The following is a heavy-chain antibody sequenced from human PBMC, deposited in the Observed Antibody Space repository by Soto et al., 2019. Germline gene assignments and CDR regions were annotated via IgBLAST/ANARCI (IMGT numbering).Heavy chain of an antibody. CDR2: IKSKTDGGTT. D-gene: IGHD2-15*01. CDR3: TTDKGDIVVVVAATPTGMDV. CDR1: GFTFSNAW. J-gene: IGHJ6*02. V-gene: IGHV3-15*01. Sequence: EVQLVESGGGLVKPGGSLRLSCAASGFTFSNAWMSWVRQAPGKGLEWVGRIKSKTDGGTTDYAAPVKGRFTISRDDTKNTQYLKMNSLKTGGTAVYYCTTDKGDIVVVVAATPTGMDVWGQGTTVTVSS.